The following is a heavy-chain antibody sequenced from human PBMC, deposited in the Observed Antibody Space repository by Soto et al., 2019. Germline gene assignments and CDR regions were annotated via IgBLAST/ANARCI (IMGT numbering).Heavy chain of an antibody. CDR3: ASRSSGWYFDY. CDR2: ISGSGGST. V-gene: IGHV3-23*01. J-gene: IGHJ4*02. Sequence: EVQLLESGGGLVQPGGSLRLSCAASGFTFSSYAMNWVRQAPGKGLEWVSVISGSGGSTYYADSVKGRFTTSRDNSKNTLYLQMNSLRVEDTAVYYCASRSSGWYFDYWGQGTLVTVSP. D-gene: IGHD6-19*01. CDR1: GFTFSSYA.